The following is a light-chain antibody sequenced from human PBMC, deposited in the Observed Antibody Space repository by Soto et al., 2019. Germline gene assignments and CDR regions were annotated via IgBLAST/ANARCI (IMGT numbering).Light chain of an antibody. CDR1: QSISSW. V-gene: IGKV1-5*01. CDR2: DAS. Sequence: TQSPSTLSASVGDRVTITCRASQSISSWLAWYQQKPGKAPKLLIFDASSLESGVPSRFSGSGSGTEFTLTISSLQPDDFATYCCQQYNSHPYTFGQGTKLEIK. J-gene: IGKJ2*01. CDR3: QQYNSHPYT.